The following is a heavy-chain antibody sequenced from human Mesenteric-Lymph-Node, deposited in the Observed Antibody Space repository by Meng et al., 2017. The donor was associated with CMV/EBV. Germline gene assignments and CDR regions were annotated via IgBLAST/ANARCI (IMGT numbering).Heavy chain of an antibody. CDR1: GFTFRDYG. CDR2: VRAKNAGGAA. D-gene: IGHD3-22*01. J-gene: IGHJ4*02. V-gene: IGHV3-15*01. CDR3: ARDSYYSGYYFDN. Sequence: SGFTFRDYGMNWVRQTPGKGLEWVGRVRAKNAGGAADYATPVKGRFTISRDDSENMVYLQMSSLRAEDTAVYYCARDSYYSGYYFDNWGQGTLVTVSS.